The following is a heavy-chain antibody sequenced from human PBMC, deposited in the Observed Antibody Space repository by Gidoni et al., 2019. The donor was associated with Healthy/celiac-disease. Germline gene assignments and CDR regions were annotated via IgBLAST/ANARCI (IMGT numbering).Heavy chain of an antibody. V-gene: IGHV3-48*02. Sequence: EVQLVSSGGGLVPPGGSLSLSCAASGFPFSSYSMNWVRQAPGKGLEWVSYISSSSSTRYYADSVKGRFTISRDNAKNSLYLQMNSLRDEDTAVYYCARDRYNWKVVGFDYWGQGTLVTVSS. J-gene: IGHJ4*02. CDR1: GFPFSSYS. CDR3: ARDRYNWKVVGFDY. D-gene: IGHD1-20*01. CDR2: ISSSSSTR.